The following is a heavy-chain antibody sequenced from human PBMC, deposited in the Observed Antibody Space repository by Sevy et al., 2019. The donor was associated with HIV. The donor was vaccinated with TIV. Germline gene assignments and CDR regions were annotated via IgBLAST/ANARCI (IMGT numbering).Heavy chain of an antibody. CDR1: GFIFSNAW. J-gene: IGHJ3*02. CDR2: IKSKTDGGTT. CDR3: TNERVGAFEI. D-gene: IGHD3-3*01. Sequence: GGYLRLSCAASGFIFSNAWMNWVRQVPGKGLAWVGRIKSKTDGGTTDYAATVKGRFTLSRDDSKNTLYLQIKSLKTEDTAEYYCTNERVGAFEIWGQGTMVTVSS. V-gene: IGHV3-15*01.